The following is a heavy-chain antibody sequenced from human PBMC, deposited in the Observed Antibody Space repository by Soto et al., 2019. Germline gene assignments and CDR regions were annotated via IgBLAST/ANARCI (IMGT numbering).Heavy chain of an antibody. D-gene: IGHD3-16*01. CDR1: GFTVSSNY. CDR2: IYSGGST. V-gene: IGHV3-53*02. J-gene: IGHJ4*02. Sequence: EVQLVETGGGLIQPGGSLRLSCAASGFTVSSNYMSWVRQAPGKGLEWVSVIYSGGSTYYADSVKGRFTISRDNSKNTLYLKMNRLGAGDGAVYFWGGARVGAGGGGGGYWGQGTLVTVSS. CDR3: GGARVGAGGGGGGY.